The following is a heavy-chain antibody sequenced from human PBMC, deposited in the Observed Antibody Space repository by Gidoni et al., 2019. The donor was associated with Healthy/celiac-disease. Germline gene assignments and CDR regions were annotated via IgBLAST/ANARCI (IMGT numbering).Heavy chain of an antibody. CDR1: GGSISSYY. CDR2: IYYSGST. CDR3: AREGGYGSGSYYGY. J-gene: IGHJ4*02. V-gene: IGHV4-59*01. Sequence: QVQLQESGPGLVKPSETLSSTCTVSGGSISSYYWSWIRQPPGKGLEWIGYIYYSGSTNYNPALKSRVTISVDTSKNQFSLKLSSVTAADTAVYYCAREGGYGSGSYYGYWGQGTLVTVSS. D-gene: IGHD3-10*01.